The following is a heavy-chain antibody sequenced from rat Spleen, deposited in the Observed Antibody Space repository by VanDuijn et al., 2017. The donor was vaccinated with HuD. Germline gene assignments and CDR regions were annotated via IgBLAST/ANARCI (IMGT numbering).Heavy chain of an antibody. CDR2: ISYEGSST. V-gene: IGHV5-22*01. CDR3: ARPPYNNYFDY. J-gene: IGHJ2*01. CDR1: GFTFSDYY. D-gene: IGHD1-10*01. Sequence: EVQLVESGGGLVQPGRSLKLSCAASGFTFSDYYMAWVRQAPKKGLEWVASISYEGSSTYNGDSVKGRFTISRDNAKSTLYLQLNSLRSEDTATYYCARPPYNNYFDYWGQGVMVTVSS.